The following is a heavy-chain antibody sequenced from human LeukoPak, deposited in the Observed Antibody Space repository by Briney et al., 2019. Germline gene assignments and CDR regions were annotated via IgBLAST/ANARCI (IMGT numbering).Heavy chain of an antibody. Sequence: TGGSLRLSCAASGFTFSSYAMHWVRQAPGKGLEYVSAISSNGGSTYYANPVKGRFTISRDNSKNTLYLQMGSLRAEDMAVYYCARSGIVGATTSPLDYRGQGTLVTVSS. J-gene: IGHJ4*02. CDR1: GFTFSSYA. CDR3: ARSGIVGATTSPLDY. D-gene: IGHD1-26*01. CDR2: ISSNGGST. V-gene: IGHV3-64*01.